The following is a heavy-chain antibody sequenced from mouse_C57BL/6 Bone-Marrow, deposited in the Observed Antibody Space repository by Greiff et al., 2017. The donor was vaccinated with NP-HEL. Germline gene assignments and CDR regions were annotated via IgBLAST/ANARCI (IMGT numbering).Heavy chain of an antibody. D-gene: IGHD4-1*01. V-gene: IGHV5-4*01. CDR1: GFTFSSYA. J-gene: IGHJ3*01. CDR3: ARGLGPWFAY. CDR2: ISDGGSYT. Sequence: EVQLVESGGGLVKPGGSLKLSCAASGFTFSSYAMSWVRQTPEKRLEWVATISDGGSYTYYPDNVKGRFTISRDNAKNNLYLQMSHLKSEDTAMYYCARGLGPWFAYWGQGTLVTVSA.